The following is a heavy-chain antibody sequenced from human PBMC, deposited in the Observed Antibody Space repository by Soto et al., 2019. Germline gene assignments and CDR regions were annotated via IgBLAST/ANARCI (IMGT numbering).Heavy chain of an antibody. CDR3: ARAESNSWYLN. D-gene: IGHD6-13*01. J-gene: IGHJ4*02. CDR1: GGSVTSYY. V-gene: IGHV4-59*02. Sequence: QVQLQESGPGLVKPSETLSLICTVSGGSVTSYYWNWIRQPPGKGLEWIGYILYSGSTNYNPSLKSRVTISVDTSKNQCSLNLSSLTAADTAVYYYARAESNSWYLNWGQGTLVTVSS. CDR2: ILYSGST.